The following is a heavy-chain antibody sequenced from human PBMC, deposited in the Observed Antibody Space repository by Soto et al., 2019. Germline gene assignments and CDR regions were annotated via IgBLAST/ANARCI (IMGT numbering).Heavy chain of an antibody. CDR2: ISTSGHV. J-gene: IGHJ4*02. D-gene: IGHD3-3*01. CDR3: ARDNNDFWSLYPLAFDY. V-gene: IGHV4-4*07. CDR1: GEYISNGYY. Sequence: PSETLSLTCAVSGEYISNGYYWSWIRPPAGKGLEWIGRISTSGHVVSKVSLRSRLTMSVDMSNNHFSLKLTSVTAADTAVYYCARDNNDFWSLYPLAFDYWGQGALVTVSS.